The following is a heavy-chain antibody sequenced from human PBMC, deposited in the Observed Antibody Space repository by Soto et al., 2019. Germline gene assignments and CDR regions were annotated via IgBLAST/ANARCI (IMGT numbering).Heavy chain of an antibody. J-gene: IGHJ6*03. CDR3: ARLTGYYYMDV. Sequence: SETLSLTCTVSGDSISSYYWSWIRQPPGKGLEWIGYIYYSGSTNYNPSLKSRVTISVGTSKNQFSLKLSSVTAADTAVYYCARLTGYYYMDVWGKGTTVTVSS. D-gene: IGHD3-10*01. CDR2: IYYSGST. CDR1: GDSISSYY. V-gene: IGHV4-59*08.